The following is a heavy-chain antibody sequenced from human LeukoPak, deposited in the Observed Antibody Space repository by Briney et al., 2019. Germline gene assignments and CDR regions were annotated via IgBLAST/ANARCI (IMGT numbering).Heavy chain of an antibody. D-gene: IGHD6-13*01. J-gene: IGHJ6*02. CDR2: INPSGGST. Sequence: ASVNVSFKASGYAFTSYYMHWVRQAPGQGLEWMGIINPSGGSTSYAQKFQGRVTMTRDTSTSTVYMELSSLRSEDTAVYYCARDPHSSSWYNYYYYGMDVWGQGTTVTVSS. CDR1: GYAFTSYY. CDR3: ARDPHSSSWYNYYYYGMDV. V-gene: IGHV1-46*01.